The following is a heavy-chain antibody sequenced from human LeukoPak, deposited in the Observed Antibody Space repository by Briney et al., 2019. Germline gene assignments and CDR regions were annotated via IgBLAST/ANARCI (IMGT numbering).Heavy chain of an antibody. CDR2: IYHSGST. V-gene: IGHV4-30-2*01. CDR1: GGSISSGGYS. Sequence: SETLSLTCAVSGGSISSGGYSWSWIRQPPGKGLEWIGYIYHSGSTYYNPSLKSRVTISVDRSKNQFSLKLSSVTAADTAVYYCARDRYCSSTSCDARGYYYYGMDVWGQGTTVTVSS. CDR3: ARDRYCSSTSCDARGYYYYGMDV. D-gene: IGHD2-2*01. J-gene: IGHJ6*02.